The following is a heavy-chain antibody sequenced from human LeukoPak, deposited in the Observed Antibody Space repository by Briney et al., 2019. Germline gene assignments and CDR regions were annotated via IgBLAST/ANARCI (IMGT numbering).Heavy chain of an antibody. CDR3: AREVRYSSSWNDAFDI. CDR1: GFTFSSYT. V-gene: IGHV3-21*01. CDR2: ISGSSGSI. Sequence: GGSQRLSCAASGFTFSSYTINWVRQAPGKGLEWVSSISGSSGSIYYADPVKGRFTISRDNAKNSLYLQMNSLRAEDTAVYYCAREVRYSSSWNDAFDIWGQGTMVTVSS. D-gene: IGHD6-13*01. J-gene: IGHJ3*02.